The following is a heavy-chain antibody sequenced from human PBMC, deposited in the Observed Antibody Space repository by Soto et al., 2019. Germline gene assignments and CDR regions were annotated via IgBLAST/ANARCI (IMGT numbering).Heavy chain of an antibody. D-gene: IGHD2-2*02. J-gene: IGHJ6*02. CDR1: GYNFPNYG. CDR2: VSPYNGNK. Sequence: ASVKVSCKTSGYNFPNYGISWVRQAPGQGLEWMGWVSPYNGNKKYAESLQGRVAMTAVTSTSTVYMELRSLRSDDTAVYYCARGGDCSSTSCYTPNYYYGLDVWGQGTTVTVSS. CDR3: ARGGDCSSTSCYTPNYYYGLDV. V-gene: IGHV1-18*04.